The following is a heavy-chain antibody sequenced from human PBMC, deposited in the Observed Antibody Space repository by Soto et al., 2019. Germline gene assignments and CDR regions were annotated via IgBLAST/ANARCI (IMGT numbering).Heavy chain of an antibody. CDR1: GFTFSSYA. D-gene: IGHD2-2*01. V-gene: IGHV3-23*01. CDR3: AKAIVVVPAAIPYYFDY. J-gene: IGHJ4*02. Sequence: GGSLRLSYAASGFTFSSYAMSWVRQAPGKGLEWVSAISGSGGSTYYADSVKGRFTISRDNSKNTLYLQMNSLRAEDTAVYYCAKAIVVVPAAIPYYFDYWGQGTLVTVSS. CDR2: ISGSGGST.